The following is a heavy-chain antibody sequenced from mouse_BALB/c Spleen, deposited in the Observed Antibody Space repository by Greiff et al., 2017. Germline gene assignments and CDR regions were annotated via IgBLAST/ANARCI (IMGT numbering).Heavy chain of an antibody. CDR2: ISSGGST. CDR3: AREGAWFAY. Sequence: DVKLVESGGGLVKPGGSLKLSCAASGFTFSSYAMSWVRQTPEKRLEWVASISSGGSTYYPDSVKGRFTISRDNARNILYLQMSSLRSEDTAMYYCAREGAWFAYWGQGTLVTVSA. V-gene: IGHV5-6-5*01. J-gene: IGHJ3*01. CDR1: GFTFSSYA.